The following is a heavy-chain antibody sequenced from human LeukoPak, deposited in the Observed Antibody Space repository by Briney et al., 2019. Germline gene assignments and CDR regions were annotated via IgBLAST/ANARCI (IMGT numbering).Heavy chain of an antibody. V-gene: IGHV3-23*01. CDR2: ISGDADKA. D-gene: IGHD6-19*01. CDR3: AKDLALAGTGGGFDV. J-gene: IGHJ3*01. CDR1: GFTFTTYA. Sequence: GGSLRLSCAASGFTFTTYAINWVRQAPGKGLEWVSGISGDADKAFYADSAKGRFTISRDNSKNTVSLQMTSLRAEDTALYYCAKDLALAGTGGGFDVWGQGTGVAVSS.